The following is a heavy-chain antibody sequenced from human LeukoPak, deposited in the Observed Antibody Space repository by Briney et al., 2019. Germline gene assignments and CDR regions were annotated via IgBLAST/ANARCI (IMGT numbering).Heavy chain of an antibody. CDR1: GYTLTELS. V-gene: IGHV1-24*01. CDR3: ATEIPAYYYDRSFDY. D-gene: IGHD3-22*01. J-gene: IGHJ4*02. Sequence: ASVKVSCKVSGYTLTELSMHWVRQAPGKGLEWMGGFDPEDGETIYAQKFQGRVTMTEDTSTDTAYMELSSLRSEDTAVYYCATEIPAYYYDRSFDYWGQGTLVTVSS. CDR2: FDPEDGET.